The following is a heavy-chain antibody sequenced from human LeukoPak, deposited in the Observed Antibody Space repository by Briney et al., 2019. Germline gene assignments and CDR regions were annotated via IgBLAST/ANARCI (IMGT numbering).Heavy chain of an antibody. CDR1: GGSISSYY. Sequence: SETLSLTCTVSGGSISSYYWSWIRQPPGKGLEWIGEIYRTGSIKYNPSLQSRVTISIDKSKNQFSLKLSSVTAADTAVYYCARASHDYGDYSHFDYWGQGTLVTVSS. J-gene: IGHJ4*02. D-gene: IGHD4-17*01. CDR3: ARASHDYGDYSHFDY. CDR2: IYRTGSI. V-gene: IGHV4-59*12.